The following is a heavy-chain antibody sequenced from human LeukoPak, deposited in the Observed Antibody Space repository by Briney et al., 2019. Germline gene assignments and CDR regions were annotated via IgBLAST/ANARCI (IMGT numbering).Heavy chain of an antibody. Sequence: SETLSLTCTVSGGSIRSSSYYWGWIRQPPGKGLEWIGSIYYSGSTYYNPSLKGRVTISVDTSKNQFSLKLSSVTAADTAVYYCARGVAAAGTGECDYWGQGTLVTVSS. D-gene: IGHD6-13*01. V-gene: IGHV4-39*01. J-gene: IGHJ4*02. CDR2: IYYSGST. CDR3: ARGVAAAGTGECDY. CDR1: GGSIRSSSYY.